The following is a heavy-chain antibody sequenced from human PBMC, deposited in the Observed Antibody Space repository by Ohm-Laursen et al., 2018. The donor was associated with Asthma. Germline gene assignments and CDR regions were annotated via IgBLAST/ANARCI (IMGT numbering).Heavy chain of an antibody. CDR1: GYTFTTYP. J-gene: IGHJ5*02. Sequence: GASVKVSCKVSGYTFTTYPLHWVRQAPGRGLEYMGWINTNTGNPTYAQGFTGRFLFSLDTSVTTAYLQISSLKAEDTAFYYCARGRTFDPWGQGTLVTVSS. CDR2: INTNTGNP. V-gene: IGHV7-4-1*02. CDR3: ARGRTFDP.